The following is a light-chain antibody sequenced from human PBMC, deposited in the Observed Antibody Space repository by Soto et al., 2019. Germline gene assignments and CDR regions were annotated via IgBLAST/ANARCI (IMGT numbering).Light chain of an antibody. CDR2: EAS. CDR3: SLYTSENPCV. CDR1: STDFVTYNR. V-gene: IGLV2-18*01. J-gene: IGLJ1*01. Sequence: QSVLTQPPSVSGSPGQSVTISCTGTSTDFVTYNRVSWYQQPPGTAPKLIVYEASNRPSGVPDRFSGSKSGNTASLTISGLQAAGEADYDCSLYTSENPCVVGNGTKVTVL.